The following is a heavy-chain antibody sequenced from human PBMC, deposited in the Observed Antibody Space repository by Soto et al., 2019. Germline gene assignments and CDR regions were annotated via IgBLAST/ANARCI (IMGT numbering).Heavy chain of an antibody. D-gene: IGHD2-15*01. Sequence: GGSLRLSCAASGFTFSSYGMHWVRQAPGKGLEWVAVISYDGSNKYYADSVKGRFTISRDNSKNTLYLQMNSLRAEDTAVYYCAKSSKPPVVPPDGEGYMDVWGQGTTVTVSS. CDR3: AKSSKPPVVPPDGEGYMDV. J-gene: IGHJ6*02. V-gene: IGHV3-30*18. CDR1: GFTFSSYG. CDR2: ISYDGSNK.